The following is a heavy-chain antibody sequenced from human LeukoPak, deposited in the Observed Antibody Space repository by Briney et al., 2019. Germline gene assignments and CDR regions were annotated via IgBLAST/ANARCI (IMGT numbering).Heavy chain of an antibody. D-gene: IGHD1-14*01. Sequence: QPGGSLRLSCAASGFTVSSNYMSWVRQAPGKGLEWVSVIYSGGSTYYADSVKGRFTISRHNSKNTLYLQMKSLRAEDTAVYYWERAYKSSTYNWFDPWGQGTLVTVS. V-gene: IGHV3-53*04. J-gene: IGHJ5*02. CDR3: ERAYKSSTYNWFDP. CDR2: IYSGGST. CDR1: GFTVSSNY.